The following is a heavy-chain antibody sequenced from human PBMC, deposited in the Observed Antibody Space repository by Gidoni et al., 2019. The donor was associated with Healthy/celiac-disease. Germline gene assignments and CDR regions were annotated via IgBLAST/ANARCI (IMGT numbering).Heavy chain of an antibody. J-gene: IGHJ4*02. CDR3: AKDLLKRQQLPFLYFDY. CDR2: ISGSGGST. Sequence: EGQLLESGGGLVQPGGSLRLPCQASGFPFSSYGMSGVRQAPGKGLEWVSAISGSGGSTYYADSVKGRFTISRDNSKNTLYLQMNSLRAEDTAVYYCAKDLLKRQQLPFLYFDYWGQGTLVTVSS. V-gene: IGHV3-23*01. D-gene: IGHD6-13*01. CDR1: GFPFSSYG.